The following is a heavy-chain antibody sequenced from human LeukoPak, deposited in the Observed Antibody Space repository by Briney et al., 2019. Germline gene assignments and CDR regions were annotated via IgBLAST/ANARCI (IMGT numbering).Heavy chain of an antibody. D-gene: IGHD2-2*01. CDR1: GGTFSSYA. CDR2: IIPIFGTA. V-gene: IGHV1-69*13. J-gene: IGHJ4*02. Sequence: ASVKVSCKASGGTFSSYAISWVRQAPEQGLEWMGGIIPIFGTANYAQKFQGRVTITADESTSTAYMELSSLRSEDTAVYYCARAGYCSSTSCYFDYWGQGTLVTVSS. CDR3: ARAGYCSSTSCYFDY.